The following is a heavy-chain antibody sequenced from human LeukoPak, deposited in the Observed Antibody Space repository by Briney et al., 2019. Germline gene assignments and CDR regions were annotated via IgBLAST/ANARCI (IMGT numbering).Heavy chain of an antibody. D-gene: IGHD3-10*01. V-gene: IGHV4-59*12. CDR2: IYYSGST. CDR3: ARGGVWFGELYYYYYYMDV. CDR1: GGSISSYY. J-gene: IGHJ6*03. Sequence: SETLSLTCTVSGGSISSYYWSWIRQPPGKGLEWIGYIYYSGSTNYNPSLKSRVTISVDTSKNQFSLKLSSVTAADTAVYYCARGGVWFGELYYYYYYMDVWGKGTTVTVSS.